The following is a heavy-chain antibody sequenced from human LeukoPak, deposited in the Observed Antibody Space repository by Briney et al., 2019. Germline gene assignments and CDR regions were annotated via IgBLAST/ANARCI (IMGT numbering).Heavy chain of an antibody. CDR3: ASPRTTGTTDDAFDI. J-gene: IGHJ3*02. V-gene: IGHV4-30-4*08. Sequence: SETLSLTCTVSGGSISSGDYYWSWIRQPPGKGLEWIRYIYYSGSTYYNPSLKSRVTISVDTSKNQFSLKLSSVTAADTAVYYCASPRTTGTTDDAFDIWGQGTMVTVSS. D-gene: IGHD1-1*01. CDR2: IYYSGST. CDR1: GGSISSGDYY.